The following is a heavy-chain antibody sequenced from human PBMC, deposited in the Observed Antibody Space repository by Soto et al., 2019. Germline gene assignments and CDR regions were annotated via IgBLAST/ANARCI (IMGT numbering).Heavy chain of an antibody. CDR1: GGSFSGYY. Sequence: SETLSLTCAVYGGSFSGYYWSWIRQPPGKGLEWIGEINHSGSTNYNPSLKSRVTISVDTSKNQFSLKLSSVTAADTAVYYCAREGYNWNYDAFDIWGQGTMVT. V-gene: IGHV4-34*01. J-gene: IGHJ3*02. CDR3: AREGYNWNYDAFDI. D-gene: IGHD1-7*01. CDR2: INHSGST.